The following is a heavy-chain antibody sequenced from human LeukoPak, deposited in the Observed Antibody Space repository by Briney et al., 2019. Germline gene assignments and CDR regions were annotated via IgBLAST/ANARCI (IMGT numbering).Heavy chain of an antibody. CDR1: EFTFSNYW. J-gene: IGHJ3*02. D-gene: IGHD1-14*01. V-gene: IGHV3-74*01. CDR2: IDNDGRNT. Sequence: GGSLRLSCAASEFTFSNYWMHWVRQAPGEGLVWVSRIDNDGRNTIYADSVKGRFTISRANGKNTLYLQMNSLRAEDTAVYYCARGGYHHGFDIWGQGTLVTVSS. CDR3: ARGGYHHGFDI.